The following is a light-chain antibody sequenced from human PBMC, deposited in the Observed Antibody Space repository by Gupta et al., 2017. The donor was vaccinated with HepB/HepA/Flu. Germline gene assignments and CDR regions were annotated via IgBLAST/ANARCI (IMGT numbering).Light chain of an antibody. CDR2: LGS. CDR3: RQALQTKFT. J-gene: IGKJ3*01. V-gene: IGKV2-28*01. CDR1: QSLLHSNGYNY. Sequence: DIVMTQSPLSLPVTPGEPASISCRSSQSLLHSNGYNYLDWYLQKPGQSPQLLIYLGSNRASGVPDRFSGSGSGTDFTLKISRGEAEDVGVYYCRQALQTKFTFGHGTKVDIK.